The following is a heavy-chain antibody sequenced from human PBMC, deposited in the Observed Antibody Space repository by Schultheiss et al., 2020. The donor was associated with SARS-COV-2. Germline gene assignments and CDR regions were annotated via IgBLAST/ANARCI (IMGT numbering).Heavy chain of an antibody. D-gene: IGHD6-6*01. Sequence: SETLSLTCTVSGGSITNSYWSWIRQTPEKGLEWIAYIYYTGSTNYNPSLKSRVTMSVDTSKNQFSLKLSSVTATDTAVYYCARHRIAARRGAFEYWGQGTLVTVSS. CDR1: GGSITNSY. V-gene: IGHV4-59*08. J-gene: IGHJ4*02. CDR3: ARHRIAARRGAFEY. CDR2: IYYTGST.